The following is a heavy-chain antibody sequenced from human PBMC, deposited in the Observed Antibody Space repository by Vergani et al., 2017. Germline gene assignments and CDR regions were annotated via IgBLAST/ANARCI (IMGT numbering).Heavy chain of an antibody. CDR2: IRNKAYGGTT. J-gene: IGHJ4*02. V-gene: IGHV3-49*04. D-gene: IGHD5-18*01. CDR1: GFSFGDYA. CDR3: SRGRGYSFGYSDY. Sequence: EVQLVESGGGLVPPGRSLRLSCAASGFSFGDYAMTWVRQAPGKGLEWVAFIRNKAYGGTTEYAASVKGRFTISRDDSKRLAYLQLSGLKTEDTAVYFCSRGRGYSFGYSDYWSQGTLVTVSS.